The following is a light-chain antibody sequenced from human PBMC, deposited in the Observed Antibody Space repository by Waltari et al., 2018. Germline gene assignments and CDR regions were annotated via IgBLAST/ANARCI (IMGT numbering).Light chain of an antibody. Sequence: DIQMTQSPSTLSASVGDRVTITCRASQSISSWLAWYQQKPGKAPKLLIYKASSVESGVPSRFSGSGSGTEFTLTISSLQPDDFATYYCQHQRAFGQGTKVEIK. CDR1: QSISSW. V-gene: IGKV1-5*03. CDR3: QHQRA. CDR2: KAS. J-gene: IGKJ1*01.